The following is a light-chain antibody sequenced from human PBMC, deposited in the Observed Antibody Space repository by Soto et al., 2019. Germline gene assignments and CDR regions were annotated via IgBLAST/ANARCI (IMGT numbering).Light chain of an antibody. Sequence: QSALTQPASVSGSPGQSITISCTGTISDVGGYDYVSWYQQHPGKAPKLMIYDVSNRPSGVSNRFSGSKSGNTASPTISGLQADDEADYYCSSYTTSSTYVFGTGTKLTVL. CDR3: SSYTTSSTYV. J-gene: IGLJ1*01. V-gene: IGLV2-14*01. CDR1: ISDVGGYDY. CDR2: DVS.